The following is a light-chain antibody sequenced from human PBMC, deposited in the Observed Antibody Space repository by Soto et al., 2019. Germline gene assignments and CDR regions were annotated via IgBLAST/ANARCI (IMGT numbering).Light chain of an antibody. J-gene: IGLJ2*01. CDR1: KLGDKY. V-gene: IGLV3-1*01. Sequence: SYELTQPPAVSVSPGQTASITCFGDKLGDKYACWYQQKPGQSPVVVIYQGSKRPSGIPERFSGSNSGNTAALTISGTQAVEGADYYCQAWDSSTVLFGGGTKVTV. CDR3: QAWDSSTVL. CDR2: QGS.